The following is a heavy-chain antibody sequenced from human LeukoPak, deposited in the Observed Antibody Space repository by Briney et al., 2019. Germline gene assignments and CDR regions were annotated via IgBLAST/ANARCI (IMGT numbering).Heavy chain of an antibody. CDR3: ATGGGGYCTNGVCYRNNWFDP. CDR2: FDPEDGET. D-gene: IGHD2-8*01. CDR1: GYTLTELS. J-gene: IGHJ5*02. Sequence: ASVKVSCKVSGYTLTELSMHWVRQAPGKGLEWMGGFDPEDGETIYAQKFQGRVTMTEDTSTDTAYMELSSLRSEDTAAYYCATGGGGYCTNGVCYRNNWFDPWGQGTLVTVSS. V-gene: IGHV1-24*01.